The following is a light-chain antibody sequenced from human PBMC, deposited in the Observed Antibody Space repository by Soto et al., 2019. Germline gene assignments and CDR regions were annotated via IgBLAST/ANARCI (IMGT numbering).Light chain of an antibody. CDR3: QQSHSFPHS. Sequence: DIQMTQSPSSVSASVGDRISITCRASQDISGWLAWYQQKPGQAPKLLLSETSRLQSGVPSRFSGGRSGTEFTLTINSLQPEDLAIYYCQQSHSFPHSFGQGTKLEIK. CDR1: QDISGW. V-gene: IGKV1D-12*01. J-gene: IGKJ2*03. CDR2: ETS.